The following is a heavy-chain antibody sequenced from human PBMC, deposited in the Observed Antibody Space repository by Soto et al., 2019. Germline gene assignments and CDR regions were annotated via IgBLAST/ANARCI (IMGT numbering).Heavy chain of an antibody. D-gene: IGHD3-9*01. CDR2: IYYSGST. Sequence: QLQLQESGPGLVKPSETLSLTCTVSGGSISSSSYYWGWIRQPPGKGLEWIGSIYYSGSTYYNPSLKSRVTISGDTSKNQCSRKLSSVTAADTAVYYCARLPGDILTGYSPYYYYGMDVWGQGTTVTVSS. J-gene: IGHJ6*02. CDR3: ARLPGDILTGYSPYYYYGMDV. V-gene: IGHV4-39*01. CDR1: GGSISSSSYY.